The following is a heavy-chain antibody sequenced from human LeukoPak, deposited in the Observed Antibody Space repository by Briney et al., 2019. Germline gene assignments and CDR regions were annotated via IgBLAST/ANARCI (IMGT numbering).Heavy chain of an antibody. Sequence: PGGSLRLSCAASGFTFSSYEMNWVRQAPGKGLEWVSYISSSGSTIYYADSVKGRFTISRDNAKNSLYLQMNSLRAEDTAVYYCARQNYYDSSVYYKDFDYWGQGTLVTVSS. J-gene: IGHJ4*02. CDR3: ARQNYYDSSVYYKDFDY. CDR1: GFTFSSYE. V-gene: IGHV3-48*03. D-gene: IGHD3-22*01. CDR2: ISSSGSTI.